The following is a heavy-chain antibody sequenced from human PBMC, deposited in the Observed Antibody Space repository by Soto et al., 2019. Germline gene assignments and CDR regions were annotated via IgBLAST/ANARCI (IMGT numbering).Heavy chain of an antibody. CDR3: ARGVHYDSSGYYYFY. V-gene: IGHV1-69*01. D-gene: IGHD3-22*01. CDR2: IIPLFGTA. CDR1: GGTFSTYA. Sequence: QVQLVQSGAEVKKPGSSVKVSCKASGGTFSTYAIDWVRQAPGQGLEWMGGIIPLFGTAKYAQNFQGRITINADESTNTADMELRSLSSQDTAVYYCARGVHYDSSGYYYFYWGQGTLVTVSS. J-gene: IGHJ4*02.